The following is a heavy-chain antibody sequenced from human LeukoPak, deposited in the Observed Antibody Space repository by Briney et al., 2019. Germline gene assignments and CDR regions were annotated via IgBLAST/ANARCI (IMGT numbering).Heavy chain of an antibody. D-gene: IGHD4-17*01. J-gene: IGHJ4*02. CDR3: ASYKGDYELY. V-gene: IGHV1-69*13. Sequence: ASVKVSCKASGYTFTGYYMHWVRQAPGQGLEWMGGIIPIFGTANYAQKFQGRVTITADESTSTAYMELSSLRSEDTAVYYCASYKGDYELYWGQGTLVTVSS. CDR1: GYTFTGYY. CDR2: IIPIFGTA.